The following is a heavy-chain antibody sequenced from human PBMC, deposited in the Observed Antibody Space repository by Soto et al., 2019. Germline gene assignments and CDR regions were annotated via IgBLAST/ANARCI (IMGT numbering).Heavy chain of an antibody. J-gene: IGHJ5*02. Sequence: GGSLRLSCAASGFTFRSFTMNWVRQAPGKGLEWVSTIGSNSAYIYYTDALRGRFTISRDNAKNSLHLQMNSLRAEDTAVYYCTRDASRDSSARGWFDPWGPGTLVTVSS. CDR2: IGSNSAYI. CDR1: GFTFRSFT. D-gene: IGHD6-13*01. V-gene: IGHV3-21*01. CDR3: TRDASRDSSARGWFDP.